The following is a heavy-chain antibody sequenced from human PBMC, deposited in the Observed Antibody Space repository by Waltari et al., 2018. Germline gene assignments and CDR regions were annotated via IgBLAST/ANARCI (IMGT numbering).Heavy chain of an antibody. CDR3: ARFNSGWSGWFDP. V-gene: IGHV4-59*01. J-gene: IGHJ5*02. Sequence: QVQLQESGPGLVKHSETLSLTRSVSGDSINGYYWSWIRQPPGKGLEWIGYIYYGGSTNYNPSLKSRVTMSVDASKNQFSLKLTSVTAADTAVFYCARFNSGWSGWFDPWGQGALVIVSS. CDR1: GDSINGYY. D-gene: IGHD6-19*01. CDR2: IYYGGST.